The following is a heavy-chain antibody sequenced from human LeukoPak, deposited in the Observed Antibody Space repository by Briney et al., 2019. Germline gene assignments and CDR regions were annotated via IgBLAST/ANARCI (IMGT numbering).Heavy chain of an antibody. CDR3: AREYSVYPISYYMDV. D-gene: IGHD2-15*01. Sequence: GGSLRLSCAASGFTFSSYAMHWVRQAPGKGLEWVAVISYDGSNKYYADSVKGRFTISRDNSKNTLYLQMNSLRAEDTAVYYCAREYSVYPISYYMDVWGKGTTVTVSS. V-gene: IGHV3-30*01. CDR1: GFTFSSYA. J-gene: IGHJ6*03. CDR2: ISYDGSNK.